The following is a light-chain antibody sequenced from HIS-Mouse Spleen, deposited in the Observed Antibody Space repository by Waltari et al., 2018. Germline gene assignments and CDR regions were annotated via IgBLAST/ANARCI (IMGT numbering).Light chain of an antibody. CDR3: CSYAGSSTFEV. CDR2: EGS. CDR1: SSDVVRDNL. V-gene: IGLV2-23*03. Sequence: QSALTQPASVSGSPGQSITIPCTGTSSDVVRDNLGAWYQQHPGKAHNLMSYEGSKRPSGVSTRFSCSKSGNTASLTISGLQAEDEADYYCCSYAGSSTFEVFGGGTKLTVL. J-gene: IGLJ2*01.